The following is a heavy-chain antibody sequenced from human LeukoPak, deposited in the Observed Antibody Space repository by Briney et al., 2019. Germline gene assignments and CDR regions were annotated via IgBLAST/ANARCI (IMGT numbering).Heavy chain of an antibody. V-gene: IGHV4-39*01. CDR2: IFYSGST. J-gene: IGHJ5*02. CDR1: GGSISSSSYY. Sequence: SGTLSLTCTVSGGSISSSSYYWGWIRQPPGEGLEWIGSIFYSGSTYYNPSLKSRVTISVDTSKNQFSLKLSSVTAADTAVYYCASPDPWGQGTLVTVSS. CDR3: ASPDP.